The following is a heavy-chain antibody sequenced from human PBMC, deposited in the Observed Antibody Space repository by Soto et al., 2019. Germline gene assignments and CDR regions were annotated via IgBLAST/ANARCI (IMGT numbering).Heavy chain of an antibody. CDR2: IYYSGST. Sequence: SETLSLTCTVSGDSISGYYWSWLRQPPGRGLEWIGYIYYSGSTNYNPSLKGRVSMSVDTSKNQFSLKLTSVTAADTAVYFCAKYSRTAAEGYTFDYWGQGALVTVSS. CDR3: AKYSRTAAEGYTFDY. V-gene: IGHV4-59*01. CDR1: GDSISGYY. D-gene: IGHD2-15*01. J-gene: IGHJ4*02.